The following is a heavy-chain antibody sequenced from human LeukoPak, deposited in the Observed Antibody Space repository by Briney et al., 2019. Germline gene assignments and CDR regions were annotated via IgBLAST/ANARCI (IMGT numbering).Heavy chain of an antibody. J-gene: IGHJ4*02. CDR3: TRYNNDHFDY. V-gene: IGHV3-7*01. CDR2: IKDDGRER. Sequence: GGSLRLSCAASGFTFRNYWMTWVRQAPGKGLEWVANIKDDGRERFYVGSVKGRFTISRDNSKNTMSVQMDDLRAEDTAVYYCTRYNNDHFDYWGQGTLVTVSS. CDR1: GFTFRNYW. D-gene: IGHD1-14*01.